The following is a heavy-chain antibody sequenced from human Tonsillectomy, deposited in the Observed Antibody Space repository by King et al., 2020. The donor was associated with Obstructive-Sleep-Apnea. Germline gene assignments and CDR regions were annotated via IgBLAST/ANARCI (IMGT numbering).Heavy chain of an antibody. CDR3: ARGGYYYDSSGYYSGPLFDY. CDR2: IYYSGNT. D-gene: IGHD3-22*01. V-gene: IGHV4-31*03. J-gene: IGHJ4*02. Sequence: VQLQESGPGLVKPSQTLSLTCTVSGGSISRGGYYWSWIRQHPGKGLEWIGYIYYSGNTYYNPSLKSRVTISVDTSKNQFSLKLSSVTAADTAVYYRARGGYYYDSSGYYSGPLFDYWGQGTLVTVSS. CDR1: GGSISRGGYY.